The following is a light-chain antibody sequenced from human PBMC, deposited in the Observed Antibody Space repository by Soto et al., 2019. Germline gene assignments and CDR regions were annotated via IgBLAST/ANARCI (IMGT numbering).Light chain of an antibody. CDR3: QQYGSSPRT. J-gene: IGKJ5*01. Sequence: EIVLTQSPCTLSLSPGERATLSCRASQSVSNNYLAWYQQKPGQAPRLLIYGASNRATGIPDRFSGSGSGTDFTLTISRLEPEDFAVYYCQQYGSSPRTFGQGTRLEIK. V-gene: IGKV3-20*01. CDR1: QSVSNNY. CDR2: GAS.